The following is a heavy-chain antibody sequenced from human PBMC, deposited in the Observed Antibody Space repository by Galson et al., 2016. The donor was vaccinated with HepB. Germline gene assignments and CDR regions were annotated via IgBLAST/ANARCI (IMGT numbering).Heavy chain of an antibody. V-gene: IGHV3-33*03. J-gene: IGHJ4*02. Sequence: SLRLSCAASGFTFSSFAMHWVRQAPGKGLEWVAIIWHDGSNKYYADYAKGRFTISRDNSKNTLYLEMNSLRGEDTAMYYCAKGSDAYSDVSDYWGQGTQVTVSS. CDR1: GFTFSSFA. CDR2: IWHDGSNK. CDR3: AKGSDAYSDVSDY. D-gene: IGHD4-17*01.